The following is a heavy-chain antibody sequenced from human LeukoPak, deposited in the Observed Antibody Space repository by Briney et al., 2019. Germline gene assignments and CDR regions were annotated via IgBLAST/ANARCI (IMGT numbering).Heavy chain of an antibody. CDR1: GYTFSSYA. J-gene: IGHJ6*03. D-gene: IGHD3-22*01. Sequence: ASVKVSCKASGYTFSSYAMNWVRQAPGQGLEWMGWINTNTGNPTYAQGFTGRFVFSLDTSVSTAYLQISSLKAEDTAVYYCARGDALDYYYDSSGYYRVYYYYYMDVWGKGTTVTVSS. V-gene: IGHV7-4-1*02. CDR2: INTNTGNP. CDR3: ARGDALDYYYDSSGYYRVYYYYYMDV.